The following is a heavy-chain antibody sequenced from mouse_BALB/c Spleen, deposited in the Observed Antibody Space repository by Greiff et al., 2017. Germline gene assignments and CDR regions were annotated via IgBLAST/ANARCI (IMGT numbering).Heavy chain of an antibody. D-gene: IGHD1-1*01. CDR1: GYTFTDYA. Sequence: QVQLKQSGAELVRPGVSVKISCKGSGYTFTDYAMHWVKQSHAQGLEWIGVISPYYGDASYNQKFKGKATMTVDKSSSTAYMELARLTSEDSAIYYGARECSRVYAMDYWGQGTSVTVSA. V-gene: IGHV1S137*01. CDR2: ISPYYGDA. J-gene: IGHJ4*01. CDR3: ARECSRVYAMDY.